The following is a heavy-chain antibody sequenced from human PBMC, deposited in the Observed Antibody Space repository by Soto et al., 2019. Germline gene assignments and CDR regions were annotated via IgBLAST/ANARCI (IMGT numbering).Heavy chain of an antibody. V-gene: IGHV3-48*02. CDR3: ARDQIAAYYYGMDV. D-gene: IGHD6-25*01. J-gene: IGHJ6*02. CDR2: ISSSSSTI. CDR1: GFTFSSYS. Sequence: GGSLRLSCAASGFTFSSYSMNWVRQAPGKGLKWVSYISSSSSTIYYADSVKGRFTISRDNAKNSLYLQMNSLRDEDTAVYYCARDQIAAYYYGMDVWGQGTTVTVSS.